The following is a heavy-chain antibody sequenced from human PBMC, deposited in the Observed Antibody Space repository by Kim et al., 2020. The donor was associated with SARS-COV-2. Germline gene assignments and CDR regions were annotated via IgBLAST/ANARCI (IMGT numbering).Heavy chain of an antibody. CDR1: GGTFSSYA. V-gene: IGHV1-69*13. Sequence: SVKVSCKASGGTFSSYAISWVRQAPGQGLEWMGGIIPIFGTANYAQKFQGRVTITADESTSTAYMELSSLRSEDTAVYYCAREEGYPSHFDYWGQGTLVTVSS. CDR2: IIPIFGTA. D-gene: IGHD5-12*01. J-gene: IGHJ4*02. CDR3: AREEGYPSHFDY.